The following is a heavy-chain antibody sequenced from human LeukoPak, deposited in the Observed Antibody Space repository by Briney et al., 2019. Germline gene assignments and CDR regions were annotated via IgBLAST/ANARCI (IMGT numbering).Heavy chain of an antibody. CDR3: AKDVSKRAAANDY. D-gene: IGHD6-13*01. CDR2: ISVSGAST. J-gene: IGHJ4*02. Sequence: PGGSLRLSCGASGFVFSIYAMSWVRQAPGKGLEWVSSISVSGASTYYADSVKGRFTISRDNSKNTLYLQMNSLRAEDTAVYYCAKDVSKRAAANDYWGQGTLVTVSS. V-gene: IGHV3-23*01. CDR1: GFVFSIYA.